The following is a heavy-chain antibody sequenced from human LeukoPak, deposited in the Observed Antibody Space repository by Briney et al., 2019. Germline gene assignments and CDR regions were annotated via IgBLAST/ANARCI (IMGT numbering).Heavy chain of an antibody. V-gene: IGHV4-59*05. CDR1: GGSISSYY. Sequence: SETLSLTCTVSGGSISSYYWSWIRQPPGKGLEWIGSIYYSGSTYYNPSLKSRVTISVDTSKNQFSLKLSSVTAADTAVYYCARLTLMPTIFRFDPWGQGTLVTVSS. J-gene: IGHJ5*02. D-gene: IGHD3-3*01. CDR2: IYYSGST. CDR3: ARLTLMPTIFRFDP.